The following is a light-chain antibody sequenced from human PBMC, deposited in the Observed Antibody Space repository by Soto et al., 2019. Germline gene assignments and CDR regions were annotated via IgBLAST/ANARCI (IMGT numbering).Light chain of an antibody. J-gene: IGKJ5*01. V-gene: IGKV3-15*01. Sequence: EIVMTQSPATLSVSPGERATLSCRASQSVSTNLAWYQRKPGQAPRLLIYNALTRATGIPARFSGSGSGTDFTLTISSLEPEDFAVYYCQQRHNWRDTFGQGTRLEIK. CDR2: NAL. CDR1: QSVSTN. CDR3: QQRHNWRDT.